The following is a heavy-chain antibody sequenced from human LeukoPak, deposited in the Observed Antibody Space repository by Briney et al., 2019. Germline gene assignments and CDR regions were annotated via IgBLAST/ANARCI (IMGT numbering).Heavy chain of an antibody. CDR3: ARDGNGDSSLDY. V-gene: IGHV3-33*01. Sequence: GGSLRLSCAASEFTFSSYGMHWVRQAPGKGLEWVAVIWYDGSNKYYADSVKGRFTISRDNSKNTLYLQMNSLRAEDTAVYYCARDGNGDSSLDYWGQGTLVTVSS. CDR2: IWYDGSNK. J-gene: IGHJ4*02. D-gene: IGHD4-17*01. CDR1: EFTFSSYG.